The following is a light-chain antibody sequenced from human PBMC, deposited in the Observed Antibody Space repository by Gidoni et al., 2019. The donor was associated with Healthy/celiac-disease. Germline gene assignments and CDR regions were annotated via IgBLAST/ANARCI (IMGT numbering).Light chain of an antibody. V-gene: IGLV1-51*01. Sequence: QSVLTQPHSVSAAPGQKVTISCSGSSSNIGNNYVSWYQQLPGTAPKLLIYDNNKRPSGIPDRFSGSKSGTSATLGITGLQTGDEADYYCGTWDSSLSVWVFDGGTKLTVL. J-gene: IGLJ3*02. CDR3: GTWDSSLSVWV. CDR1: SSNIGNNY. CDR2: DNN.